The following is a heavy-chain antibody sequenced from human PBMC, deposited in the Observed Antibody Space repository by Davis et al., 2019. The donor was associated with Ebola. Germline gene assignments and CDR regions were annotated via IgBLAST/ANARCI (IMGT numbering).Heavy chain of an antibody. D-gene: IGHD6-25*01. CDR3: AKDSGWQMSP. V-gene: IGHV3-11*04. CDR2: ISTSGSTI. Sequence: GESLKISCAASGFTFSDYYMSWIRQAPGKGLEWVSYISTSGSTIYYADSVKGRFTISRGNAKNSLYLQMNSLRAEDTAVYYCAKDSGWQMSPWGQGTLVAVSS. J-gene: IGHJ5*02. CDR1: GFTFSDYY.